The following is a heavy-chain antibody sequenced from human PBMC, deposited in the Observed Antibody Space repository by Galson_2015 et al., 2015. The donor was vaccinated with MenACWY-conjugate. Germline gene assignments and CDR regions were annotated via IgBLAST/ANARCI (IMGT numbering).Heavy chain of an antibody. D-gene: IGHD6-13*01. CDR1: GFPFSSYA. V-gene: IGHV3-7*01. Sequence: SLRLSCAASGFPFSSYAMGWVRQAPGKGLEWVANIKQDGGEKYYVDSVKGRFTISRDNAKNSLHLQMNSLRAEDTAVYYCVRDVFRSSSSWYDPDAFDNWGQGTMVTVSS. CDR3: VRDVFRSSSSWYDPDAFDN. CDR2: IKQDGGEK. J-gene: IGHJ3*02.